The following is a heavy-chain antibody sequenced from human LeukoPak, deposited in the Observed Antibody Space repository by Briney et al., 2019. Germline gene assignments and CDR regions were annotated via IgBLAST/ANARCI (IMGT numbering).Heavy chain of an antibody. D-gene: IGHD1-1*01. J-gene: IGHJ4*02. V-gene: IGHV1-8*01. CDR3: ARGYLPYLKTTGNDY. CDR1: GYTFTSHD. CDR2: MNPNSGNT. Sequence: ASVKVSCKASGYTFTSHDINWVRQATGQGLEWMGWMNPNSGNTGYAQKFQGRVIMTRDTAINTAYMELHSLRSEDTAVYYCARGYLPYLKTTGNDYWGQGTLVTVSS.